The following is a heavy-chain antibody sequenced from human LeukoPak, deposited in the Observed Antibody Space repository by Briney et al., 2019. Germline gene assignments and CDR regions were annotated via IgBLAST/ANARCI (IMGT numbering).Heavy chain of an antibody. J-gene: IGHJ4*02. CDR1: GFTFSKYA. Sequence: GGSLRLSCTASGFTFSKYAVSWVRQAPGKGLEWVANIKQDGSEKYYVDSVKGRFTISRDNAKNSLYLQMNSLRAEDTAVYYCASRKYYFDYWGQGTLVTVSS. V-gene: IGHV3-7*01. CDR2: IKQDGSEK. CDR3: ASRKYYFDY.